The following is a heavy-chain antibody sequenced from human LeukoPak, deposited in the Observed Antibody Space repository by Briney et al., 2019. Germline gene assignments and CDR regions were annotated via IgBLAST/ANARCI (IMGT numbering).Heavy chain of an antibody. J-gene: IGHJ4*02. CDR2: INHNGNVN. V-gene: IGHV3-7*03. CDR3: ARDKGSDEGSKFDY. CDR1: GFTFSSYW. Sequence: GGSLRLSCAASGFTFSSYWMNWARQAPGKGLEWVASINHNGNVNYYVDSVKGRFTISRDNAKNSLYLQMNSLRVEDAAVYFCARDKGSDEGSKFDYWGQGTLVTVSS.